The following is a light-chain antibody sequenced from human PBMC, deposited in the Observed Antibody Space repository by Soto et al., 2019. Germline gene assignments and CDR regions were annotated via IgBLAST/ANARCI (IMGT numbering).Light chain of an antibody. Sequence: DIQMAQSPSSLSASIGDRVTITCRASQGISEYLAWYQQRPGNAPNLLIYGASILQSGVPSRFSGSGSGTHFTLTIGSLQPEDVATYYCHSYNSIPRTFGQGPTVESK. CDR1: QGISEY. V-gene: IGKV1-27*01. CDR2: GAS. J-gene: IGKJ1*01. CDR3: HSYNSIPRT.